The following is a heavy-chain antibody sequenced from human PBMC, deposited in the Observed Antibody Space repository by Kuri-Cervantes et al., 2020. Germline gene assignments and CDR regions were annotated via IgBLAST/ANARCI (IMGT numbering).Heavy chain of an antibody. CDR3: TSLSADIVARAWFDP. CDR2: IRSKAYGGTT. CDR1: GFTFSDYY. V-gene: IGHV3-49*03. Sequence: GGSLRLSCAASGFTFSDYYMSWLRQAPGKGLEWVGFIRSKAYGGTTEYAASVKGRFTISRDDSKSIAYLQMNSLKTEDTAVYYCTSLSADIVARAWFDPWGQGTLVTVSS. J-gene: IGHJ5*02. D-gene: IGHD5-12*01.